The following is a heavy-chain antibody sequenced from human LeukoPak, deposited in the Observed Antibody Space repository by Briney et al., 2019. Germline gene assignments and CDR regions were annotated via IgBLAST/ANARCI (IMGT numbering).Heavy chain of an antibody. V-gene: IGHV4-39*01. CDR2: IYYSGST. CDR3: ARGDKQWLVPGFDY. CDR1: GGSISSSSYY. J-gene: IGHJ4*02. D-gene: IGHD6-19*01. Sequence: PSETLSLTCTVSGGSISSSSYYWGWIRPPPGKGLEWIGSIYYSGSTYYNPSLKSRVTISVDTSKNQFSLKLSSVTAADTAVYYCARGDKQWLVPGFDYWGQGTLVTVSS.